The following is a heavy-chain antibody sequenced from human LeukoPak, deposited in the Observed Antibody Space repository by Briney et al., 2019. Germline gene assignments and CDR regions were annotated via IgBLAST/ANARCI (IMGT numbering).Heavy chain of an antibody. D-gene: IGHD6-6*01. CDR1: GGSFSGYY. Sequence: SETLSLTCAVYGGSFSGYYWSWIRQPPGKGLEWIGEINHSGSTNYNPSLKSRVTISVDTSKNQFSLKLSSVTAADTAAYYCARLVSTSYYYYGMDVWGQGTTVTVSS. CDR2: INHSGST. V-gene: IGHV4-34*01. J-gene: IGHJ6*02. CDR3: ARLVSTSYYYYGMDV.